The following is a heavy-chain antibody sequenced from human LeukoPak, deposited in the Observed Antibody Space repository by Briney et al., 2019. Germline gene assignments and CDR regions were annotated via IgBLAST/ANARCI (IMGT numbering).Heavy chain of an antibody. D-gene: IGHD3-10*01. CDR2: IIPIFGTA. J-gene: IGHJ6*02. CDR3: ARVAGPSSKYYYGSGSSFYYYYGMDV. V-gene: IGHV1-69*13. CDR1: GYTFTSYA. Sequence: ASVKVSFTASGYTFTSYAISWVRQAPGQGLEWMGGIIPIFGTANYAQKFQGRVTITADVSTSTAYMELSSLRSEDTAVYYCARVAGPSSKYYYGSGSSFYYYYGMDVWGQGTTVTVSS.